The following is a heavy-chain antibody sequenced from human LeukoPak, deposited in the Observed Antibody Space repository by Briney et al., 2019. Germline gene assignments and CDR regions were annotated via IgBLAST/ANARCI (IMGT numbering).Heavy chain of an antibody. V-gene: IGHV3-33*01. Sequence: GGSLRLSCAASGFTFSSYGMHWVRQAPGKGLEWVAVIWYDGSNKYYADSVKGRFTISRDNSKNTLYLQMNSLRAEDTAVYYCARDNRGYYYDSSGYLPEDCWGQGTLVTVSS. CDR1: GFTFSSYG. CDR2: IWYDGSNK. D-gene: IGHD3-22*01. J-gene: IGHJ4*02. CDR3: ARDNRGYYYDSSGYLPEDC.